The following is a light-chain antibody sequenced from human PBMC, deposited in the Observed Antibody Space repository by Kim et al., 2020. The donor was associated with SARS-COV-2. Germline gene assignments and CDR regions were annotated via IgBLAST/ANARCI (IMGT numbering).Light chain of an antibody. V-gene: IGLV3-19*01. CDR1: SLRTYY. CDR2: GKE. J-gene: IGLJ1*01. Sequence: SSELTQDPDVSVALGQTVRITCQGDSLRTYYASWYQQKPGQAPIFVMYGKERRPSGIPDRISGSSSGNTASLTITGAQAEDEADYYCNSRDSSGNQYVFG. CDR3: NSRDSSGNQYV.